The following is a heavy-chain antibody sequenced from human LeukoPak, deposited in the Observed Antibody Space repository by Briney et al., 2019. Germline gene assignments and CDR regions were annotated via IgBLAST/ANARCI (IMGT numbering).Heavy chain of an antibody. Sequence: GGSLRLSCAASGFIFSKSWMGWVRQAPGEGLEWVATINDDEREKYYVDSVKGRFSISRDNAKNSLYLQMNSLRAEDTALYHCARGVRGPYYYYYMDVWGKGTTVIVSS. J-gene: IGHJ6*03. D-gene: IGHD3-10*01. CDR3: ARGVRGPYYYYYMDV. CDR1: GFIFSKSW. V-gene: IGHV3-7*03. CDR2: INDDEREK.